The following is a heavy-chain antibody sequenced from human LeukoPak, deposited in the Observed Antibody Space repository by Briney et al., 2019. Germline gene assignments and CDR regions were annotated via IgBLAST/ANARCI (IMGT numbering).Heavy chain of an antibody. D-gene: IGHD5-18*01. Sequence: ASVKVSCKASGYTFTSYGISWVRQAPGQGLEWMGWISTYKNNTNYAQKLQGRVTMTTDTSTGTAYMELRSLRSDDTAVYYCARDRLYNYGYYGMDVWGQGTTVTVSS. J-gene: IGHJ6*02. V-gene: IGHV1-18*01. CDR1: GYTFTSYG. CDR3: ARDRLYNYGYYGMDV. CDR2: ISTYKNNT.